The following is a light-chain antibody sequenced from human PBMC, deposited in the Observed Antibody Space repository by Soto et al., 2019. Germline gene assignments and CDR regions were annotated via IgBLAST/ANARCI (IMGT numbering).Light chain of an antibody. CDR3: QQYDNLPLT. CDR2: DAS. CDR1: QSISTS. J-gene: IGKJ4*01. V-gene: IGKV1-33*01. Sequence: DIQMTQSPPSLSAFVGDRVTITCRASQSISTSLNWYQQKSGKAPKLLIYDASDLETGVPSRFSGSGSGTDFTFTINSLQPEDIATYYCQQYDNLPLTFGGGTKVDIK.